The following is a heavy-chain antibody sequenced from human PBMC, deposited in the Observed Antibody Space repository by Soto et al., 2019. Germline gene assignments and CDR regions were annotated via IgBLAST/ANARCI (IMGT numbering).Heavy chain of an antibody. V-gene: IGHV1-3*01. CDR3: ARSFTIFGVVIKSYFDY. CDR1: GYTFTSYA. J-gene: IGHJ4*02. Sequence: ASVKVSCKASGYTFTSYAMHWVRQAPGQRLEWMGWINAGNGNTKYSQKFQGRVTITRDTSASTAYMELSSLRSEDTAVYYCARSFTIFGVVIKSYFDYWGQGTLVTVYS. CDR2: INAGNGNT. D-gene: IGHD3-3*01.